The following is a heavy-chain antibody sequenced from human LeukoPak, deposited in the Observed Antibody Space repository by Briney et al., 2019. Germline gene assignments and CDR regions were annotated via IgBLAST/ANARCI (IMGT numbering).Heavy chain of an antibody. CDR1: GYSFSSYT. D-gene: IGHD2-21*02. Sequence: ASVEVSCKASGYSFSSYTMHWVRQAPGQRLEWMGWINADNGKTKYSQKFQGRVTLTSDTSASTAYMELSSLRSEDTAVYYCARARVVTDTRGLDAFDIWGQGTMVTVSS. CDR2: INADNGKT. CDR3: ARARVVTDTRGLDAFDI. V-gene: IGHV1-3*01. J-gene: IGHJ3*02.